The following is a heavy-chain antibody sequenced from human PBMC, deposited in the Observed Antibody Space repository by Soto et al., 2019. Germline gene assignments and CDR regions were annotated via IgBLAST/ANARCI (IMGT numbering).Heavy chain of an antibody. V-gene: IGHV1-18*01. D-gene: IGHD1-26*01. CDR2: ISAYNGNT. CDR3: ARVVGALGHWFDP. Sequence: ASVKVSCQASGGTFSSYTISWVRQAPGQGLEWMGRISAYNGNTNYAQKLQGRVTMTTDTSTSTAYMELRSLRSDDTAVYYCARVVGALGHWFDPWGQGTLVTVSS. J-gene: IGHJ5*02. CDR1: GGTFSSYT.